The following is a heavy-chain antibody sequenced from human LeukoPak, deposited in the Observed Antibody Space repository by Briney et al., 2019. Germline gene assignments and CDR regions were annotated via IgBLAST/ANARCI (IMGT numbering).Heavy chain of an antibody. Sequence: PGGSLRLSCAASGFTFSSHGMHWVRQAPGKGLEWVAYVLSDGSRKYYADSVKGRFTISRDDSKNTLFLQMNSPRPEDTALYYCAKDFNWGWDYWGQGTLVTVSS. CDR1: GFTFSSHG. CDR3: AKDFNWGWDY. D-gene: IGHD7-27*01. J-gene: IGHJ4*02. V-gene: IGHV3-30*02. CDR2: VLSDGSRK.